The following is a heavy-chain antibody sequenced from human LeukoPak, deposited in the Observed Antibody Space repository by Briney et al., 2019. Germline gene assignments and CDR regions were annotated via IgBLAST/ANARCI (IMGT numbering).Heavy chain of an antibody. CDR3: AKGQTPDY. J-gene: IGHJ4*02. CDR2: LSRSGGRT. Sequence: PGGSLRLSCAASGFTFSTYVMTWVRQAPGKGLEWVSALSRSGGRTFYADSVKGRFTISRDNSNNTLYLQMNSLRAEDTAVYYCAKGQTPDYWGQGTLVTVSS. CDR1: GFTFSTYV. D-gene: IGHD2-15*01. V-gene: IGHV3-23*01.